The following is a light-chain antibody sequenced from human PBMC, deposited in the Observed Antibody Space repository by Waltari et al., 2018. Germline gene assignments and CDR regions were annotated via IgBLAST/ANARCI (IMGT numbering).Light chain of an antibody. CDR3: SSYAGSNNLI. CDR2: DVN. V-gene: IGLV2-8*01. Sequence: QSTLTQPPSASGSPGQSVTISCTGTSSDVGGSTYVSCYQQHPGKAPNLMIYDVNKRPSGGPDRFYAAKSGDTASLTVSGLQAEDEADYYCSSYAGSNNLIFGGGTKLTVL. CDR1: SSDVGGSTY. J-gene: IGLJ2*01.